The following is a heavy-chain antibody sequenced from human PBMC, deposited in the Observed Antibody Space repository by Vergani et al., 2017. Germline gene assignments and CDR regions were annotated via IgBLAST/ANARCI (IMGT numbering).Heavy chain of an antibody. D-gene: IGHD6-19*01. CDR2: IYYTGTT. Sequence: QMQLQESGPGLVKPSQTLSLTCSVSGGSISSGPYSWNWIRQPAGRGLEWIGTIYYTGTTYYNEAHKSRLTISVDTSKNQFSLNLTSVTAADTAVYYCTRHGRSGWAGYFQHWGQGTLVTASS. J-gene: IGHJ1*01. V-gene: IGHV4-30-2*03. CDR1: GGSISSGPYS. CDR3: TRHGRSGWAGYFQH.